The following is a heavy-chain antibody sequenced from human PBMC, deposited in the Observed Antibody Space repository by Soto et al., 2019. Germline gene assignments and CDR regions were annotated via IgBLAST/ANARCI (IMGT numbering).Heavy chain of an antibody. V-gene: IGHV3-23*01. Sequence: PVGSLRLSCASSVFTFSSYSMSCVRQAPGKGLEWVSGFRTGGDDGTTYYADSVKGRFTISRDNSKNTLFLQMNSLRAEDTAIYYCAKKVNSGPASHYFAYWGHGTMVXVS. CDR1: VFTFSSYS. CDR2: FRTGGDDGTT. CDR3: AKKVNSGPASHYFAY. J-gene: IGHJ4*01. D-gene: IGHD1-20*01.